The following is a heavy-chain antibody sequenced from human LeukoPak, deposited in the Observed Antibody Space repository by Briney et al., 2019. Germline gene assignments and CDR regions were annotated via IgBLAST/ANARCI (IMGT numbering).Heavy chain of an antibody. CDR3: ASLGEWDY. J-gene: IGHJ4*02. CDR1: GGSISSYY. Sequence: SETLSLTCTVSGGSISSYYWSWIRQPPGKGLEWIGYIYYSGSTSYNPSLKSRVTISVDTSKNQFSLKLSSVTAADTAVYYCASLGEWDYWGQGTLVTVSS. V-gene: IGHV4-59*01. CDR2: IYYSGST. D-gene: IGHD3-10*01.